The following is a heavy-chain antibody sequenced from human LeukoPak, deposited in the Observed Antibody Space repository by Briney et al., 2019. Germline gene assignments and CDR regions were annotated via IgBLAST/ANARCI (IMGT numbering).Heavy chain of an antibody. CDR3: AGRDVYNSAF. CDR2: ITPSGSTI. Sequence: GGSLRLSCTASGFTFSSHAMTWVRQAPGKGLEWVSYITPSGSTIYYADSVKGRFTISRDNAKNSLYLQMNSLRAEDTAVYFCAGRDVYNSAFWGQGTLVTVSS. CDR1: GFTFSSHA. J-gene: IGHJ4*02. V-gene: IGHV3-48*04. D-gene: IGHD5-24*01.